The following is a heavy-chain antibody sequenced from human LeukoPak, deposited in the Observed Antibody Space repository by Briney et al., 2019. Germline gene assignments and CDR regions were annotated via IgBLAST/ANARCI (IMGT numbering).Heavy chain of an antibody. CDR2: INHSGST. Sequence: SETLSLTCAVYGGSFSGYYWSWIRQPPVKGLEWIGEINHSGSTNYNPSLKSRVTISVDTSKNQFSLKLSSVTAADTAVYYCARGRGYDYVWGSYRLSTYFDYWGQGTLVTVSS. V-gene: IGHV4-34*01. CDR1: GGSFSGYY. D-gene: IGHD3-16*02. CDR3: ARGRGYDYVWGSYRLSTYFDY. J-gene: IGHJ4*02.